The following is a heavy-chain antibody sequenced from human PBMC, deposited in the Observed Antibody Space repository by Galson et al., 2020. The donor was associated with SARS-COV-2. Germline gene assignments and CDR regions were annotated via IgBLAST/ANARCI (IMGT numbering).Heavy chain of an antibody. CDR1: GFTFSSYA. V-gene: IGHV3-23*01. CDR2: ISGSGGST. D-gene: IGHD3-22*01. Sequence: TGGSLRLSCAASGFTFSSYAMSWVRQAPGKGLEWVSAISGSGGSTYYADSVKGRFTISRDNAKNSLYLQMNSLRAEDTAVYYCARRDNYYYDSSGYYGWVDAFDIWGQGTMVTVSS. CDR3: ARRDNYYYDSSGYYGWVDAFDI. J-gene: IGHJ3*02.